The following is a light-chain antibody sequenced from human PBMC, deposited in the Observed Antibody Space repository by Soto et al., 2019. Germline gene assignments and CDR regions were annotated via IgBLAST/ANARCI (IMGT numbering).Light chain of an antibody. J-gene: IGLJ1*01. V-gene: IGLV2-14*01. CDR1: SSDVGGYNY. Sequence: QSVLTQPASVSGSPGQSITISCTGTSSDVGGYNYVSWYQQHPGTAPKLMIYEVSNRPSGVSDRFSGSRSGNTASLTISGLQAEDGSDYYCISYTSSSNFVFGNGSK. CDR3: ISYTSSSNFV. CDR2: EVS.